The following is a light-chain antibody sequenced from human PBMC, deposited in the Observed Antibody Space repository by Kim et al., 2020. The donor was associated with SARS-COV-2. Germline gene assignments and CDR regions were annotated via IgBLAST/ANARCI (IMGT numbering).Light chain of an antibody. CDR2: VNSDGSH. V-gene: IGLV4-69*01. J-gene: IGLJ2*01. CDR3: QTWGSGIVV. Sequence: QLVLTQSPSASASLGASVKLTCTLSSGHSSYAIAWHQQLPEKGPRYLMKVNSDGSHRKGDGIPDRFSGSSSGAERYLIISSLQSDDEADYYCQTWGSGIVVFGGGTQLTVL. CDR1: SGHSSYA.